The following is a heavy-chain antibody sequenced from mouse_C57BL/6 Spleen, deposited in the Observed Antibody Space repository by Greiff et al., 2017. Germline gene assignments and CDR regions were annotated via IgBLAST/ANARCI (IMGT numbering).Heavy chain of an antibody. V-gene: IGHV1-81*01. Sequence: QVQLQQSGAELARPGASVKLSCKASGYTFTSYGISWVKQRTGQGLEWIGEIYPRSGNTYYNEKFKGKATLTADKSSSTAYMELRSLTSEDSAVYFCATYYGSSYGEYYFDYWGQGTTLTVSS. CDR1: GYTFTSYG. D-gene: IGHD1-1*01. CDR3: ATYYGSSYGEYYFDY. J-gene: IGHJ2*01. CDR2: IYPRSGNT.